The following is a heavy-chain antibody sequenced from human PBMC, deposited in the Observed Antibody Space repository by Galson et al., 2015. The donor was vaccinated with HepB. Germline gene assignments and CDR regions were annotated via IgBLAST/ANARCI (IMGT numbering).Heavy chain of an antibody. CDR1: GYTFTSYD. Sequence: SVKVSCKASGYTFTSYDINWVRQATGQGLEWMGWISAYNGNTNYAQKLQGRVTMTTDTSTSTAYMELRSLRSDDTAVYYCVRPSGDLNPDAFDIWGQGTMVTVSS. CDR2: ISAYNGNT. CDR3: VRPSGDLNPDAFDI. J-gene: IGHJ3*02. D-gene: IGHD2-21*02. V-gene: IGHV1-18*01.